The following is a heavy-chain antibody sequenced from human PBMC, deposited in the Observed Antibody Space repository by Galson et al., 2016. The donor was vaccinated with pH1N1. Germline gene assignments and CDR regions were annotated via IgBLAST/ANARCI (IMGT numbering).Heavy chain of an antibody. CDR2: IYHSGST. V-gene: IGHV4-38-2*01. CDR3: ATFTMTISFDAFHI. Sequence: LEWIGSIYHSGSTYYNPSLKSRVTISTDTSKNHFSLKLSSVTAADTAIYYCATFTMTISFDAFHIWGQGTVVTVSS. D-gene: IGHD3-22*01. J-gene: IGHJ3*02.